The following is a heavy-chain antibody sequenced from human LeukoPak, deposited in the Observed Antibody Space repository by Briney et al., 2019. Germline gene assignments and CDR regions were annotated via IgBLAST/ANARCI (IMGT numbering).Heavy chain of an antibody. Sequence: VKPGGSLRLSCAASGFTFSSYSMNWVRQAPGKGLECVSSISSSSSYIYYADSVKGRFTISRDNAKNSLYLQMNSLRAEDTAVYYCARGPPYSSSSVFFDYWGQGTLVTVSS. CDR3: ARGPPYSSSSVFFDY. V-gene: IGHV3-21*01. CDR2: ISSSSSYI. D-gene: IGHD6-6*01. CDR1: GFTFSSYS. J-gene: IGHJ4*02.